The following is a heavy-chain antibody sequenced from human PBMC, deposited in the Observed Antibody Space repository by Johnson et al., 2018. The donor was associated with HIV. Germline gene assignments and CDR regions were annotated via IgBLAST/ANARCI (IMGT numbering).Heavy chain of an antibody. J-gene: IGHJ3*02. CDR2: ISTSGSTI. V-gene: IGHV3-11*04. CDR3: ASRYTVDAFDI. Sequence: QVQLVESGGGLVKPGGSLRLSCSASGITFSDYYMSWIRQAPGKGLEWVSYISTSGSTIYYADSVKGRFTISRDNAKNSLYLQMNSLRAEDTAVYYCASRYTVDAFDIWGQGTMVTVSS. D-gene: IGHD1-1*01. CDR1: GITFSDYY.